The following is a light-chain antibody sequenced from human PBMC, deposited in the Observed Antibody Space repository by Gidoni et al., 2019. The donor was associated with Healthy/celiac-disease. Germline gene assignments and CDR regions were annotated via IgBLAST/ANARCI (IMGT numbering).Light chain of an antibody. Sequence: QSALTHPASVSGSPGQSTTISCTGTSSDVGGYNYVSWYPPHPGKAPKLMIYDGSNRPSGVSNRFSGSKTGNTASLTISGLQAEDEADYYCSSYTSSSTLVFGGGTKLTVL. CDR2: DGS. V-gene: IGLV2-14*03. J-gene: IGLJ3*02. CDR1: SSDVGGYNY. CDR3: SSYTSSSTLV.